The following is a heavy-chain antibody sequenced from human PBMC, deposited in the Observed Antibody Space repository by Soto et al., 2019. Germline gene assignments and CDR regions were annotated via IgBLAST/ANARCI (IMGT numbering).Heavy chain of an antibody. CDR3: ATTLLAVADQLEY. CDR1: GFPFSSFG. D-gene: IGHD6-19*01. Sequence: QVQLVESGGGVVQPGRSLRLSCAASGFPFSSFGMHWVRQVPGKGLEWVTFISYDGSTKYYADSVKGRITISRDHSNNALCLQLKRLRSEDTAVYYCATTLLAVADQLEYWGQGALVPVSS. V-gene: IGHV3-30*03. J-gene: IGHJ4*02. CDR2: ISYDGSTK.